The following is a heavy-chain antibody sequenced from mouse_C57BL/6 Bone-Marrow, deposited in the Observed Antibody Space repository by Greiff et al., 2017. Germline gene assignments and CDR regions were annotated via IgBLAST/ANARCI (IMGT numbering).Heavy chain of an antibody. D-gene: IGHD2-4*01. CDR3: ARRGDYAGFAY. CDR2: IYPGDGDT. Sequence: QVQLQQSGPELVKPGASVKISCKASGYAFSSSWMNWVKQRPGKGLEWIGRIYPGDGDTNYNGKFKGKATLTADKSSSTAYMQLSSLTSEDSAVYFCARRGDYAGFAYWGQGTLVTVSA. J-gene: IGHJ3*01. CDR1: GYAFSSSW. V-gene: IGHV1-82*01.